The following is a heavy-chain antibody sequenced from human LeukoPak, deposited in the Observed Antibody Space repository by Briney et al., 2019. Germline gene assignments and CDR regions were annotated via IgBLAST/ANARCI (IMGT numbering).Heavy chain of an antibody. V-gene: IGHV4-39*01. CDR1: GGSISSSSYY. CDR2: IYYSGST. Sequence: SETLSLTCTVSGGSISSSSYYWGWIRQPPGKGLEWIGSIYYSGSTYYNPSLKSRVTISVDTSKNQFSLKLSSVTAADTAVYYRRFRMDNYYYYYGMDVWGQGTTVTVSS. CDR3: RFRMDNYYYYYGMDV. J-gene: IGHJ6*02. D-gene: IGHD2-2*03.